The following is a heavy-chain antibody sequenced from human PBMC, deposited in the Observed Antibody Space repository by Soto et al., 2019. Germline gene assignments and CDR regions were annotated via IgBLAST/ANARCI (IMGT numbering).Heavy chain of an antibody. CDR3: ALSSALVGLFDY. V-gene: IGHV5-51*01. CDR1: GYSFTSYW. J-gene: IGHJ4*02. CDR2: IYPGDSDT. D-gene: IGHD3-22*01. Sequence: GESLKISCKVSGYSFTSYWIGWLRQMPGKGLEWMGIIYPGDSDTRYSPSFQGQVTISADKPISTAYLQWSSLKASDTAMYYCALSSALVGLFDYWGQGTLVTVSS.